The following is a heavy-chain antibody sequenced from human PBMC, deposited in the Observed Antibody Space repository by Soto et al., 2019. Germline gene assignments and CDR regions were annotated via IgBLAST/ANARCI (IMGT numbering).Heavy chain of an antibody. D-gene: IGHD4-17*01. Sequence: PSETLSLTCTVSGGSISSSSYYWGWIRQPPGKGLEWIGSIYYSGSTYYNPSLKSRVTISVDTSKNQFSLKLSSVTAADTAVYYCARSMTTVVTLDYWGQGTPVTVSS. V-gene: IGHV4-39*01. CDR1: GGSISSSSYY. J-gene: IGHJ4*02. CDR2: IYYSGST. CDR3: ARSMTTVVTLDY.